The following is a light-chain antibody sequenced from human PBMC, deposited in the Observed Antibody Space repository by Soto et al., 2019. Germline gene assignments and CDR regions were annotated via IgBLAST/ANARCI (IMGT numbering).Light chain of an antibody. Sequence: DIVLTQSPATLSLSPGERATLSSRAIQNFGSTYLAWYQQKRGQAPRFLIYGASSRATGIPDRFSGSGSGTDFTLSISSLEPEDFAVYYCQKGSNWPPWTFGQGSKVDI. CDR1: QNFGSTY. J-gene: IGKJ1*01. V-gene: IGKV3D-20*02. CDR2: GAS. CDR3: QKGSNWPPWT.